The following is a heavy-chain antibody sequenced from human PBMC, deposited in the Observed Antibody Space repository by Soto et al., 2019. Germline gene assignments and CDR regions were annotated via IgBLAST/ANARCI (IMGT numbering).Heavy chain of an antibody. CDR2: INHSGST. Sequence: SETLSLTCAVYGVSFSGYYWTWIRQPPGKGLEWIGEINHSGSTNYNPSLKSRVTISVDTSKNQFSLRMSSVTAADTAVYYCARVLEGVDCWGQGTLVTVSS. CDR1: GVSFSGYY. CDR3: ARVLEGVDC. J-gene: IGHJ4*02. D-gene: IGHD3-3*01. V-gene: IGHV4-34*01.